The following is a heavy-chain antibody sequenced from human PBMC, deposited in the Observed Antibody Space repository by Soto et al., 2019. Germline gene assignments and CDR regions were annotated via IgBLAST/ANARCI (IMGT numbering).Heavy chain of an antibody. CDR2: ISGSGGST. D-gene: IGHD5-18*01. CDR1: GFTFSSYA. V-gene: IGHV3-23*01. Sequence: EVQLLESGGGLVQPGGSLRLSCAASGFTFSSYAMSWVRQAPGKGLEWVSAISGSGGSTYYADSVKGRFTISRDNSKNTLYLQMNSLRAEDTAVYYCAKDLGVDTAMVPWFDPWGQGTLVTVSS. CDR3: AKDLGVDTAMVPWFDP. J-gene: IGHJ5*02.